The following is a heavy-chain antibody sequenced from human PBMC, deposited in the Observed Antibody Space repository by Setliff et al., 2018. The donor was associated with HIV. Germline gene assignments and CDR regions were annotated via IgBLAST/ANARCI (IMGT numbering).Heavy chain of an antibody. CDR2: INWNGEMT. V-gene: IGHV3-9*01. CDR3: VRDGSLAGLYFHYMDV. CDR1: GFIFGTYV. D-gene: IGHD6-19*01. Sequence: GGSLRLSCAGSGFIFGTYVMYWVRQAPGKGLEWVSGINWNGEMTAYADSARGRFTISRDNARKSLYLQMNSLTTEGTALYYCVRDGSLAGLYFHYMDVWGKGTTVTVSS. J-gene: IGHJ6*03.